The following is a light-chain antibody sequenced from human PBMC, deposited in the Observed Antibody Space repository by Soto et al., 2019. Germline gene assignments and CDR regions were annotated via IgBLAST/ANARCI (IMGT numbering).Light chain of an antibody. CDR3: VSYTSRTNLVV. CDR2: EVN. J-gene: IGLJ2*01. V-gene: IGLV2-8*01. Sequence: QSVLTQPPSASGSPGQSVTISCTGTSSDVGAYDYVCWYQQHPGKAPKLMIYEVNKRPSGVPDRFSGSKSGNTASLTVSGLQAGAEADYYCVSYTSRTNLVVFGTGTKLTVL. CDR1: SSDVGAYDY.